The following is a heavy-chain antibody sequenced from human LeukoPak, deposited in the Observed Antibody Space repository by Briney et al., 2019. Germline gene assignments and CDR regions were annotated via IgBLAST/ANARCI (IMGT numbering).Heavy chain of an antibody. CDR2: ISSSSSYI. J-gene: IGHJ4*02. CDR1: GFTFSSYS. V-gene: IGHV3-21*01. D-gene: IGHD3-9*01. CDR3: ARDAAQLRYFDWLLYGSYFDY. Sequence: GGSLRLSCAASGFTFSSYSMNWVRQAPGKGLEWVSSISSSSSYIYYADSVKGRFTISRDNAKNSLYLQMNSLRAEDTAVHYCARDAAQLRYFDWLLYGSYFDYWGQGTLVTVSS.